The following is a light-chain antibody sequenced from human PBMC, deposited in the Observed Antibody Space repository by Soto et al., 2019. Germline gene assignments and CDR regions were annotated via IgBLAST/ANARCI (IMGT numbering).Light chain of an antibody. CDR2: AAS. CDR1: KGISSY. V-gene: IGKV1-8*01. Sequence: AIRMTQSPSSCSASTGASVTITCRARKGISSYLAWYQQKPGKAPKLLIYAASTLQSGVPSRFSGSGSGTDFTPTTSCLQAEDFTSYYCQQYYRYPLTFGGGTKVEIK. CDR3: QQYYRYPLT. J-gene: IGKJ4*01.